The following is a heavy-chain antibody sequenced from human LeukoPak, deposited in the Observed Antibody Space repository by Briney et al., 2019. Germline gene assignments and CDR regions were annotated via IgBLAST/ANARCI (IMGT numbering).Heavy chain of an antibody. CDR1: GFTFSGYA. CDR3: AKGVEDSGIYYYYYMDV. V-gene: IGHV3-23*05. D-gene: IGHD2-15*01. J-gene: IGHJ6*03. Sequence: GGSLRLSCAASGFTFSGYAMSWVRQAPGKGLEWVSALDIGGSSTYYADSVKGRFTISRDNSKNTLYLQMNGLRAEDTAVYYCAKGVEDSGIYYYYYMDVWGKGTTVTVSS. CDR2: LDIGGSST.